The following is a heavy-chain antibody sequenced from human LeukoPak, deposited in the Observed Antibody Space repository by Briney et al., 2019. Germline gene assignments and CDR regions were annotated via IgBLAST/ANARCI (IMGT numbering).Heavy chain of an antibody. Sequence: SGPTLVNPTQTLTLTCTFSGFSLSTSGMCVSWIRQPPGKALEWLARIDWDDDKYYSTSLKTRLTISKDTSKNQVVLTMTNMDPVDTATYYCARTPFHYGSSGYYYPELDYWGQETLVTVSS. CDR3: ARTPFHYGSSGYYYPELDY. CDR1: GFSLSTSGMC. V-gene: IGHV2-70*11. CDR2: IDWDDDK. D-gene: IGHD3-22*01. J-gene: IGHJ4*02.